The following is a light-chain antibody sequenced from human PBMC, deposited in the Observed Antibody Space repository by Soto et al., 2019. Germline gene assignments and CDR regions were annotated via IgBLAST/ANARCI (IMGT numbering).Light chain of an antibody. Sequence: DIHMTQSPSSLSASVVATVTITCQSSQAISHHLHWYHHKPGKAPTIVIYDAYNFETGVPSRYSGRLCGTQFTFTFSGVQPDDIQTYFFQQEDGLPTNFGPGNKVD. CDR2: DAY. CDR1: QAISHH. CDR3: QQEDGLPTN. J-gene: IGKJ3*01. V-gene: IGKV1-33*01.